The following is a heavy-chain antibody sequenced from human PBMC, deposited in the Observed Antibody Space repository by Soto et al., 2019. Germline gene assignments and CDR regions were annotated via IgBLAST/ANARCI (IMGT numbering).Heavy chain of an antibody. D-gene: IGHD3-10*01. J-gene: IGHJ3*02. CDR3: ARDRGGSGGGVDAFDI. Sequence: QVQLVESGGGVVQPGRSLRLSCAASGFTFSSYAMHWVRQAPGKGLEWVAVISYDGSNKYYADSVKGRFTISRDNSKNTLYLQMNSLRAEDTAVYYCARDRGGSGGGVDAFDIWGQGTMVTVSS. CDR2: ISYDGSNK. V-gene: IGHV3-30-3*01. CDR1: GFTFSSYA.